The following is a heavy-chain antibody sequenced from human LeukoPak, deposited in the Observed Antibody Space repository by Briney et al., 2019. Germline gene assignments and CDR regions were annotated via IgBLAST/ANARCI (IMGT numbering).Heavy chain of an antibody. D-gene: IGHD4-17*01. J-gene: IGHJ3*02. CDR3: ARSFGGDYGDYPSGDAFDI. CDR1: GFTFSSYS. V-gene: IGHV3-21*01. Sequence: GGSLRLSRAASGFTFSSYSMNWVRQAPGKGLEWVSSISSSSSYIYYADSVKGRFTISRDNAKNSLYLQMNSLRAEDTAVYYCARSFGGDYGDYPSGDAFDIWGQGTMVTVSS. CDR2: ISSSSSYI.